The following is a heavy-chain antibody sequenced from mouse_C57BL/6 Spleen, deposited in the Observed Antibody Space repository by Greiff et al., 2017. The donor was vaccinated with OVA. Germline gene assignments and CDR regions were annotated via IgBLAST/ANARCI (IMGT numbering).Heavy chain of an antibody. Sequence: LQESGAELARPGASVKLSCKASGYTFTSYGISWVKQRTGQGLEWIGEIYPRSGNTYYNEKFKGKATLTADKSSSTAYMELRSLTSEDSAVYFCLLLWLRRAEVMDYWGQGTSVTVSS. D-gene: IGHD2-2*01. CDR3: LLLWLRRAEVMDY. V-gene: IGHV1-81*01. CDR2: IYPRSGNT. J-gene: IGHJ4*01. CDR1: GYTFTSYG.